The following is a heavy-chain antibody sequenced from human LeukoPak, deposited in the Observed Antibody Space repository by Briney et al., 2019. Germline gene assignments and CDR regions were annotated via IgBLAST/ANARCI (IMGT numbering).Heavy chain of an antibody. CDR2: MNPNSGNT. CDR3: ARDEPIAVAGASLLNCFDP. D-gene: IGHD6-19*01. Sequence: ASVKVSCKASGYTFTSYDINGVRQATGQGLEWMGWMNPNSGNTGYAQKLQGRVTMTTDKSTSTAYMELRSLRSDDTAVYYCARDEPIAVAGASLLNCFDPWGQGTLVTVSS. CDR1: GYTFTSYD. V-gene: IGHV1-8*02. J-gene: IGHJ5*02.